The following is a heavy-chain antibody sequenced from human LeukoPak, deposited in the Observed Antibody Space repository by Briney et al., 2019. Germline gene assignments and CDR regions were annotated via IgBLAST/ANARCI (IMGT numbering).Heavy chain of an antibody. J-gene: IGHJ6*03. Sequence: ASVKVSCNASGYTFTGYYMHWVRQAPGQGLEWMGWINPNSGGTNYAQNFQGRVTMTRDTSISTAYMELSRLRSDDTAVYYCARGITMVRGVLDYYYYYYMDVWGKGTTVTISS. D-gene: IGHD3-10*01. CDR1: GYTFTGYY. CDR2: INPNSGGT. CDR3: ARGITMVRGVLDYYYYYYMDV. V-gene: IGHV1-2*02.